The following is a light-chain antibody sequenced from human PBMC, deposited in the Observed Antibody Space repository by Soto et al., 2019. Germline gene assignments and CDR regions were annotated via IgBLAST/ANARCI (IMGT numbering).Light chain of an antibody. V-gene: IGKV3-20*01. Sequence: IVMTQSPGTLSLSPWERATLSCRASQSVSSYLAWYQQKPGQAPRLLISDASDRATGIPDRFSGSGSGTDFTLTISRLAPEDFAVYYCQQYEDSPVTFGQGTKVDIK. CDR1: QSVSSY. CDR3: QQYEDSPVT. CDR2: DAS. J-gene: IGKJ1*01.